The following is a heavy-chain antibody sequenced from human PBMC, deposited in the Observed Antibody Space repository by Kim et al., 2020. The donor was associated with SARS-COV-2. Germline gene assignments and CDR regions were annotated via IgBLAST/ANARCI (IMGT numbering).Heavy chain of an antibody. CDR1: GGSISSYY. CDR3: ARYLAGYYDSSGPDAFDI. Sequence: SETLSLTCTVSGGSISSYYWSWIRQPPGKGLEWIGYIYYSGSTNYNPSLKSRVTISVDTSKNQFSLKLSSVTAADTAVYYCARYLAGYYDSSGPDAFDIWGQGTMVTVSS. CDR2: IYYSGST. V-gene: IGHV4-59*01. D-gene: IGHD3-22*01. J-gene: IGHJ3*02.